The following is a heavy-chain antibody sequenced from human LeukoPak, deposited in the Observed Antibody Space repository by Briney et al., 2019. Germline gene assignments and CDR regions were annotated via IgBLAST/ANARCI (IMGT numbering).Heavy chain of an antibody. CDR1: GFTFSSYA. V-gene: IGHV3-30-3*01. CDR2: ISYDGSNK. J-gene: IGHJ4*02. CDR3: ARDRDYYDSSGLDY. Sequence: GGSLGLSCAASGFTFSSYAMHWVRQAPGKGLEWVAVISYDGSNKYYADSVKGRFTISRDNSKNTLYLQMNSLRAEDTAVYYCARDRDYYDSSGLDYWGQGTLVTVSS. D-gene: IGHD3-22*01.